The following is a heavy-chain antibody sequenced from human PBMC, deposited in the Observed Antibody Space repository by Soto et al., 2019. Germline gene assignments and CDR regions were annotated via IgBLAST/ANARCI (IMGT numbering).Heavy chain of an antibody. D-gene: IGHD1-1*01. CDR2: IYYSGST. V-gene: IGHV4-59*01. Sequence: SSETLSLTCTVAGGSISSYYWSWIRQPPGKGLEWIGYIYYSGSTNYNPSLKSRVTISVDTSKNQFSLKLSSVTAADTAVYYCARGGTGMGYYGMDVWGQGTTVTV. J-gene: IGHJ6*02. CDR1: GGSISSYY. CDR3: ARGGTGMGYYGMDV.